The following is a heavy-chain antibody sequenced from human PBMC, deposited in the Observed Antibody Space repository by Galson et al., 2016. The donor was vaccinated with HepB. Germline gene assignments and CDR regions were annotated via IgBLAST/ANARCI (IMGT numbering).Heavy chain of an antibody. CDR1: GYSFTTYW. CDR3: ARTRYYGSGSLPDY. J-gene: IGHJ4*02. CDR2: IDPSDSYT. D-gene: IGHD3-10*01. Sequence: QSGAEVKKPGESLRISCKGSGYSFTTYWITWVRQMPETGLEAMGRIDPSDSYTTYSPSFQGHVTIPADKSISTVYLEWSSLKASDTAIYYCARTRYYGSGSLPDYWGQGTRVAVSS. V-gene: IGHV5-10-1*01.